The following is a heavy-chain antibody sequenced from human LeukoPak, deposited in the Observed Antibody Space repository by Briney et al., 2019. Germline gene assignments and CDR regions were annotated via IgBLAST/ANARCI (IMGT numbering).Heavy chain of an antibody. CDR1: GGTCSSYA. D-gene: IGHD4-17*01. Sequence: SVKVSCKASGGTCSSYAISWVRQAPGQGLEWMGGIIPIFGTANYAQKFQGRVTITADESTSTAYMELSSLRSEDTAVYYCASLGDYGDYWFDPWGQGTLVTVSS. CDR3: ASLGDYGDYWFDP. J-gene: IGHJ5*02. CDR2: IIPIFGTA. V-gene: IGHV1-69*13.